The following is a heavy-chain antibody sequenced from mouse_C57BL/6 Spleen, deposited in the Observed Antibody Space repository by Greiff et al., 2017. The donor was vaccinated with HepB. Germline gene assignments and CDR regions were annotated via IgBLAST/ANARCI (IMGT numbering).Heavy chain of an antibody. Sequence: VQLQQSGPELVKPGASVKISCKASGYTFTDYYMNWVKQSHGKSLEWIGDINPNNGGTSYNQKFKGKATLTVDKSSSTAYMELRSLTSEDSAVYYCARGWGGIRLAYWGQGTLVTVSA. J-gene: IGHJ3*01. V-gene: IGHV1-26*01. CDR1: GYTFTDYY. D-gene: IGHD3-3*01. CDR2: INPNNGGT. CDR3: ARGWGGIRLAY.